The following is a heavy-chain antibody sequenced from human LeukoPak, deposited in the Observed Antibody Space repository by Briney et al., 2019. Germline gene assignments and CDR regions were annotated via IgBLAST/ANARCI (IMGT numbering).Heavy chain of an antibody. CDR1: GFTFSSYE. D-gene: IGHD6-19*01. J-gene: IGHJ4*02. Sequence: PGGSLRLSCAPSGFTFSSYEMNWARHAPGKGLECLSYISSSGSTIYYADAVKGRFTISRDNAKNSLYLQMNSLRAEDTAVYYCATSVSVAGTRDYWGQGTLVTVSS. CDR2: ISSSGSTI. CDR3: ATSVSVAGTRDY. V-gene: IGHV3-48*03.